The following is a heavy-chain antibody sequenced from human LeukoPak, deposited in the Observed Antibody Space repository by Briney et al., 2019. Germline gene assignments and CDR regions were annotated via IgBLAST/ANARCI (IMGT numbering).Heavy chain of an antibody. J-gene: IGHJ4*02. CDR2: IGPYNGNT. V-gene: IGHV1-18*04. Sequence: ASVKVSCKASGYTFISYGISWVRQAPGQGLEWMGWIGPYNGNTNYAQKLHGRVTMTTDTSTSTAYMELRSLRSDDTAVYCCARVAYYTEYSGYDTYYFDYWGQGTLVTVSS. D-gene: IGHD5-12*01. CDR1: GYTFISYG. CDR3: ARVAYYTEYSGYDTYYFDY.